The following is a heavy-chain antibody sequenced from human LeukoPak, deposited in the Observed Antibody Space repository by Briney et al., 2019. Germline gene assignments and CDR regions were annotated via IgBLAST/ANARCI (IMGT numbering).Heavy chain of an antibody. CDR1: GYTFTGYY. V-gene: IGHV1-2*02. Sequence: ASVKVSCKASGYTFTGYYMHWVRQAPGQGLEWMGWINPNSGGTNYAQKFQGRVTMTRDTSISTAYMELSRLRSDDTAVYYCARGDMMVRYFDPYAFDIWGQGTMVTASS. D-gene: IGHD3-9*01. CDR3: ARGDMMVRYFDPYAFDI. CDR2: INPNSGGT. J-gene: IGHJ3*02.